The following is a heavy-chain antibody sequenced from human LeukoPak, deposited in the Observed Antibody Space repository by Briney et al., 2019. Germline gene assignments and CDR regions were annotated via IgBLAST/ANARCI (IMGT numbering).Heavy chain of an antibody. Sequence: SETLSLTCAVYGGSFSGYYWSWIRQPPGKGLEWIGEINHSGSTNYNPSLKSRVTISVDTSKNQFSLKLSSVTAADTAVYYCARDHGGFRYWGQGTLVTVSS. V-gene: IGHV4-34*01. CDR3: ARDHGGFRY. D-gene: IGHD2/OR15-2a*01. CDR1: GGSFSGYY. CDR2: INHSGST. J-gene: IGHJ4*02.